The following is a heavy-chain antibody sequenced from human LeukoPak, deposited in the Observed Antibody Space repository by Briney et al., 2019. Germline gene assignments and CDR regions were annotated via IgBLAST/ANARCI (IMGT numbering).Heavy chain of an antibody. V-gene: IGHV1-69*10. Sequence: SVKVSCTASGGSFSDYALNWVRQAPGQGLEWMGVFIPILGTANSTQKFQGRVTITADISTNTAYMELRSLRSDDTAVHYCARDQGSGWSPGYYYYMDVWGKGTTVTVSS. CDR3: ARDQGSGWSPGYYYYMDV. CDR1: GGSFSDYA. CDR2: FIPILGTA. J-gene: IGHJ6*03. D-gene: IGHD6-19*01.